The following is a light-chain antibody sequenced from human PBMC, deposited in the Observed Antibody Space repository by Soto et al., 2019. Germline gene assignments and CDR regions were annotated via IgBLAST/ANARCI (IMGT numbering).Light chain of an antibody. J-gene: IGLJ3*02. CDR3: ATWDSDLSAEV. Sequence: QSVLTQPPSVSAAPGQKVTISCSGSSSNIGTNYVSWYQQLPGRAPKLVIFDNSKRPSGIPDRFSGSKSGSSATLGVTGLQTGDEADYYCATWDSDLSAEVFGGGTKLTVL. V-gene: IGLV1-51*01. CDR2: DNS. CDR1: SSNIGTNY.